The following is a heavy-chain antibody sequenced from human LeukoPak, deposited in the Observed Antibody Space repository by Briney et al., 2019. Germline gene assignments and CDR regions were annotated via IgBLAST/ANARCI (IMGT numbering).Heavy chain of an antibody. CDR1: GFTFSSYA. CDR2: IVSDGYKA. CDR3: AKEIVFLFGDP. J-gene: IGHJ5*02. Sequence: GGSLRLSCAASGFTFSSYAMSWVRQAPGKGLEWDATIVSDGYKAYYADSVKGRFAISRDNSQNTVHLQMNSLRAEDTATYYCAKEIVFLFGDPWGQGALVTVSS. V-gene: IGHV3-23*01. D-gene: IGHD2/OR15-2a*01.